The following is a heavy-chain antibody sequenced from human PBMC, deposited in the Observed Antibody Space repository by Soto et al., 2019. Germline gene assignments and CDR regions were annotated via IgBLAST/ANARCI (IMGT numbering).Heavy chain of an antibody. CDR1: GFTFNAYA. J-gene: IGHJ4*02. Sequence: EVQLLESGGGLVQPGGSLRLSCAASGFTFNAYAMTWVRQAPGKGLEWVSAIGGSGGNRYYAASVKGRFTISRDNSKDTVDLQMNRLRVEDTAVYYCARVASDYINSVDHWGQGILVTVS. CDR2: IGGSGGNR. CDR3: ARVASDYINSVDH. V-gene: IGHV3-23*01. D-gene: IGHD4-4*01.